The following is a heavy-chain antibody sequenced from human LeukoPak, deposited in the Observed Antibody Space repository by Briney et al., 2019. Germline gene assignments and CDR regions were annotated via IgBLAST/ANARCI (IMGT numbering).Heavy chain of an antibody. CDR2: INPNSGGT. V-gene: IGHV1-2*02. CDR3: AKAPVTSCRGAFCYPLDS. CDR1: GYTFTGYY. Sequence: ASVKVSCKASGYTFTGYYMHWVRQAPGQGLEWMGWINPNSGGTNYAQKFQGRVTMTRDTSISTAYMELSRLRSDDTAIYYCAKAPVTSCRGAFCYPLDSWGQGTLVTVSS. J-gene: IGHJ4*02. D-gene: IGHD2-15*01.